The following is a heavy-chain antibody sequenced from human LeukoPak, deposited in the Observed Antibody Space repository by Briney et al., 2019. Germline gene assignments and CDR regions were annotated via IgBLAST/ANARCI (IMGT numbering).Heavy chain of an antibody. CDR3: ASFVLGYCSSTSCYYDGMDV. Sequence: GGSLRLSCAASRFTFSNAWMSWVRQAPGKGLEWVSSISSSSSYIYYADSVKGRFTISRDNAKNSLYLQMNSLRAEDTAVYYCASFVLGYCSSTSCYYDGMDVWGKGTTVTVSS. J-gene: IGHJ6*04. V-gene: IGHV3-21*01. CDR2: ISSSSSYI. CDR1: RFTFSNAW. D-gene: IGHD2-2*01.